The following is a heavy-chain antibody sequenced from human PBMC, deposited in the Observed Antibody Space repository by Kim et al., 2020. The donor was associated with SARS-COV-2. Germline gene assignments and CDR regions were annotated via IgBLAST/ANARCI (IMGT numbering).Heavy chain of an antibody. V-gene: IGHV3-15*01. J-gene: IGHJ6*02. CDR3: TTSWPFYYYYGMDV. Sequence: ATPVKGRFTISRDDTKNTLYLQMNSLKTEDTAVYYWTTSWPFYYYYGMDVWGQGTTVTVSS.